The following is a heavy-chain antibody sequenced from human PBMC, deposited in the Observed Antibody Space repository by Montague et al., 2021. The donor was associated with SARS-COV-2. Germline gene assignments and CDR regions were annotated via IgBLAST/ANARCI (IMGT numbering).Heavy chain of an antibody. CDR3: AKSAAFFWFGEGRGHIDV. Sequence: SLRLSCAASGFGFNNFGMHWVRQAPGKGLEWLAVISYEGSVQYYADSLKGRFTISRDNSKNTLFLQMNSLRAEDSAVYFCAKSAAFFWFGEGRGHIDVWDQETTVTVSS. V-gene: IGHV3-30*18. CDR2: ISYEGSVQ. J-gene: IGHJ6*02. D-gene: IGHD3-10*01. CDR1: GFGFNNFG.